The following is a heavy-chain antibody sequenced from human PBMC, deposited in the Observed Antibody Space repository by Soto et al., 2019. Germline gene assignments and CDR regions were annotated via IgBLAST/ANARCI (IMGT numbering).Heavy chain of an antibody. Sequence: SVKVSCKASEGTFSSYAISWVRQAPGQGLEWMGGIIPIFGTANYAQKFQGRVTITADESTSTAYMELSSLRSEDTAVYYCARRLAYGGNREFQYFDYWGQGTLVTVSS. CDR2: IIPIFGTA. CDR1: EGTFSSYA. D-gene: IGHD4-17*01. V-gene: IGHV1-69*13. J-gene: IGHJ4*02. CDR3: ARRLAYGGNREFQYFDY.